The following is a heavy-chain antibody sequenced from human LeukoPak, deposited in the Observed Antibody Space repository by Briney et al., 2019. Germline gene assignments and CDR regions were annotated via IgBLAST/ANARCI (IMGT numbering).Heavy chain of an antibody. CDR1: GFTLSSYS. J-gene: IGHJ4*02. CDR3: AKGASPYSGSSSGTGGGGESDGYYFDY. D-gene: IGHD6-13*01. Sequence: PGGSLRLSCAASGFTLSSYSMNWVRQAPGKGLEWVSAISGSGGSTYYADSVKGRFTISRDNSKNTLYLQMNSLRAEDTAVYYCAKGASPYSGSSSGTGGGGESDGYYFDYWGQGTLVTVSS. V-gene: IGHV3-23*01. CDR2: ISGSGGST.